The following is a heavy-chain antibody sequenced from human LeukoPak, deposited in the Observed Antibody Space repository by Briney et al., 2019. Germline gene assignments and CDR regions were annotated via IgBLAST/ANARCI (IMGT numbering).Heavy chain of an antibody. J-gene: IGHJ4*02. CDR2: ISYDGSNK. Sequence: PGGSLRLSCAASGFTFSSYPMHWVRQAPGKGLEWVAIISYDGSNKYYADSVKGRFTISRDNSKNTLYLQMNSLGAEDTAVYYCARDMPEEGFGYWGQGTLVTVSS. CDR1: GFTFSSYP. V-gene: IGHV3-30-3*01. D-gene: IGHD2-2*01. CDR3: ARDMPEEGFGY.